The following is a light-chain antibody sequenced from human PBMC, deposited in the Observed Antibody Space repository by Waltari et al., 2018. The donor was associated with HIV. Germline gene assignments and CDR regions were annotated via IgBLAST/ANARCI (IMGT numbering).Light chain of an antibody. V-gene: IGKV1-33*01. Sequence: DIQMTQSPSSLSTSLGDRVAITCQASRDISNYLNWFQQKPGKAPKLLIYGASNLQAGVPSRFTGSGSGTEYTLIISGLQPDDIATYYCQQYLHSPWTFGQGTKV. J-gene: IGKJ1*01. CDR2: GAS. CDR3: QQYLHSPWT. CDR1: RDISNY.